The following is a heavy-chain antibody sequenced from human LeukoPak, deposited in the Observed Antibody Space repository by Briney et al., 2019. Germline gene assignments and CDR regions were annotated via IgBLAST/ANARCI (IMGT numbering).Heavy chain of an antibody. J-gene: IGHJ4*02. CDR2: IYYSGST. Sequence: PSETLSLTCTVPGGSISSYYWSWIRQPPGKGLEWIGYIYYSGSTNYNPSLKSRVTISVDTSKNQFSLKLSSVTAADTAVYYCARALTGTEYYFDYWGQGTLVTVSS. CDR1: GGSISSYY. CDR3: ARALTGTEYYFDY. V-gene: IGHV4-59*01. D-gene: IGHD1-20*01.